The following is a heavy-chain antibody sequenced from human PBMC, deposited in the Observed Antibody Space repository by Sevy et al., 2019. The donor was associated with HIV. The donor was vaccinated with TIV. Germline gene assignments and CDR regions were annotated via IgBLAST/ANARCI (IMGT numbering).Heavy chain of an antibody. CDR3: AKGLDQWLTTYFDY. CDR2: ISYDGSNK. V-gene: IGHV3-30*18. D-gene: IGHD6-19*01. Sequence: GGSLRLSCAASGFTFSSYGMHWVRQAPGKGLEWVEVISYDGSNKYYADSVKGRFTISRDNSKNTLYLQMNSLRAEDTAVYYCAKGLDQWLTTYFDYWGQGTLVTVSS. J-gene: IGHJ4*02. CDR1: GFTFSSYG.